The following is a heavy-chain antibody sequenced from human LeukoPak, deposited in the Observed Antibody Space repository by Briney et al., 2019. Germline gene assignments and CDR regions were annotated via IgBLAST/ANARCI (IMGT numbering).Heavy chain of an antibody. CDR1: GGSISRGNYY. CDR2: IYTSGST. V-gene: IGHV4-61*02. J-gene: IGHJ4*02. CDR3: VRSGLIDY. Sequence: PSETLSLTCTVSGGSISRGNYYWSWIRQPAGKGLEWIGRIYTSGSTNYNPSLKSRVTISVDTSKNQFSLKLSSVTAADTAVYYCVRSGLIDYWGQGTLVTVSS.